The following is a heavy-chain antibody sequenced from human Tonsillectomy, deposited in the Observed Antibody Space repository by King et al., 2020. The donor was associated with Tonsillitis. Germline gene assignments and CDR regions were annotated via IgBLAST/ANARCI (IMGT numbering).Heavy chain of an antibody. CDR3: ARDRSNSDY. CDR1: GYTFTTYG. Sequence: QLVQSGAEVKKPGASVKVSCKASGYTFTTYGISWVRQAPGQGLEWMGLISHEEGYTGYAQKVQGRVTGTTDTSTSTAYMERTSLTSDDTAVYYCARDRSNSDYWGQGTLVTVSS. J-gene: IGHJ4*02. V-gene: IGHV1-18*01. D-gene: IGHD6-13*01. CDR2: ISHEEGYT.